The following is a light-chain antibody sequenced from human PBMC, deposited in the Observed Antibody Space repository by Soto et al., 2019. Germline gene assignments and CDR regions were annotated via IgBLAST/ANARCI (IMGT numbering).Light chain of an antibody. CDR2: GAS. CDR1: QSVSSN. CDR3: QQYNNWLRT. V-gene: IGKV3-15*01. J-gene: IGKJ1*01. Sequence: EIVMTQSPATLSVSPGERATLSCRASQSVSSNLDWYQQKPGQAPRLLIYGASTRATGIPARFSGSGSGTEFTLTISSLQSEDFTVYYCQQYNNWLRTFGQGTKVDIK.